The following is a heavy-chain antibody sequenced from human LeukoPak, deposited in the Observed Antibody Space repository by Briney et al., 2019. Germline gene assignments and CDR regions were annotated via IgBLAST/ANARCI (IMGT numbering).Heavy chain of an antibody. CDR2: IYTSGST. CDR3: ARLGYCSSSSCYRGPIEY. J-gene: IGHJ4*02. D-gene: IGHD2-2*02. Sequence: SETLSLTCTVSGGSVSSYYWTWIRQPAGKGLEWIGRIYTSGSTNYNPSLKSRVTISIDTSKNQFSLKLSSVTAADTAVYYCARLGYCSSSSCYRGPIEYWGQGTLVTVSS. V-gene: IGHV4-4*07. CDR1: GGSVSSYY.